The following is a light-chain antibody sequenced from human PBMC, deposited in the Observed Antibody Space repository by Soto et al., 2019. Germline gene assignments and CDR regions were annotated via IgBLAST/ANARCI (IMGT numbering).Light chain of an antibody. CDR3: QQRSNSPRGIN. CDR2: GAS. Sequence: EIVMTQSPATLSVSPGERATLSCRASQSVSSNLAWYPQKPGQAPRLLIYGASLRATGVPARFSGGGSGKDFTLTISSREPEDFAGYYCQQRSNSPRGINCGKGPRLENK. V-gene: IGKV3-15*01. J-gene: IGKJ5*01. CDR1: QSVSSN.